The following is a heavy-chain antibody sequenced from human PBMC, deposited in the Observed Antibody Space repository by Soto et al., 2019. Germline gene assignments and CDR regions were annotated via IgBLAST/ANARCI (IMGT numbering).Heavy chain of an antibody. V-gene: IGHV4-59*01. CDR3: ASSLRRGYFQH. J-gene: IGHJ1*01. CDR2: IYYSGST. CDR1: GGSISSYY. Sequence: QVQLQESGPGLVKPSETLSLTCTVSGGSISSYYWSWIRQPPGKGLEWIGYIYYSGSTNYNPSLKRRVTISVDTSKNQFSLKLGSVTAADTAVYYCASSLRRGYFQHWGQGTLVTVSP. D-gene: IGHD3-16*01.